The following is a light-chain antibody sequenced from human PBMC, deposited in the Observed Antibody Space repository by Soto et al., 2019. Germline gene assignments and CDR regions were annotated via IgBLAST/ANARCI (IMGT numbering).Light chain of an antibody. CDR2: DAS. V-gene: IGKV1-5*01. CDR3: QQYKSYSPT. CDR1: ESISSW. Sequence: GDRVTITCRASESISSWLAWYQQKPGKAPKLLIYDASSLESGVPSRFSGSGSGAEFTLTISSLQPDDSATFYCQQYKSYSPTFGQGTKVEIK. J-gene: IGKJ1*01.